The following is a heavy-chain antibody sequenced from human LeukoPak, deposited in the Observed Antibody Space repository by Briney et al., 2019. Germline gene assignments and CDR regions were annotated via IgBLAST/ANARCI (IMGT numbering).Heavy chain of an antibody. J-gene: IGHJ4*02. CDR2: IKVDGSHK. D-gene: IGHD6-19*01. Sequence: GGSLRLSCAASGFTFNGYWMSWVRQAPGKGLEWVAKIKVDGSHKYYVACVKGRFTISTDNAKNSLYLQINTLRADDTAVYYCARGRAGIAVSSRYFDYWGQGTLISVSS. CDR1: GFTFNGYW. CDR3: ARGRAGIAVSSRYFDY. V-gene: IGHV3-7*05.